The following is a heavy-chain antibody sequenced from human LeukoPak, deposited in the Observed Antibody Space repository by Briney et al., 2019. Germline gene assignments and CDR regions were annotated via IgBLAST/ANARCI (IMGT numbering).Heavy chain of an antibody. J-gene: IGHJ4*02. CDR3: ARPGNREVGCSGGRCYFYFDY. D-gene: IGHD2-15*01. Sequence: GESLKISCKASGYSFNTYWIGWVRQMPGKGLEWMGLIYPGDSDTRYSPSFQGQVTISADKSISTTYLQWSSLKASDTAMYYCARPGNREVGCSGGRCYFYFDYWGQGTLLTVSS. CDR2: IYPGDSDT. CDR1: GYSFNTYW. V-gene: IGHV5-51*01.